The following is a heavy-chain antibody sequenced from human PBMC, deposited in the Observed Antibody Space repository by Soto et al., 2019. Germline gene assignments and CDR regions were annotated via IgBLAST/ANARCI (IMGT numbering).Heavy chain of an antibody. CDR1: GFTFSSYA. D-gene: IGHD3-22*01. CDR2: ISGSGGST. J-gene: IGHJ3*01. V-gene: IGHV3-23*01. Sequence: GGSLRLSCAASGFTFSSYAMSWVRQAPGKGLEWVSAISGSGGSTYYADSVEGRFTISRDNSKNTLYLQMNSLRAEDTAVYYCAKSIDHDSSGSPGAWGQGTMVTVSS. CDR3: AKSIDHDSSGSPGA.